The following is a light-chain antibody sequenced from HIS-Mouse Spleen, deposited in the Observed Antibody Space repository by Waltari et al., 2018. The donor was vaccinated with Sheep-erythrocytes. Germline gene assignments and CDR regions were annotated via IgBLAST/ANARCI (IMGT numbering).Light chain of an antibody. Sequence: DIVMTQSPLSLPVTPGEPASISCRSSQSLLHSNGYNYLDWYLQKPEQSPQLLSYLGSNRASGVPDRFSGSGSGTDFTLKISRVEAEDVGVYYCMQALQTPRTFGQGTKLEIK. CDR2: LGS. J-gene: IGKJ2*01. CDR3: MQALQTPRT. V-gene: IGKV2-28*01. CDR1: QSLLHSNGYNY.